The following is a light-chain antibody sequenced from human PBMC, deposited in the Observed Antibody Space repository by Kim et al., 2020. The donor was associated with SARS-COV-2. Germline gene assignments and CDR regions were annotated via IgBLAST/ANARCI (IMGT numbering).Light chain of an antibody. CDR2: GKD. V-gene: IGLV3-19*01. CDR3: KSRDSRGNVV. Sequence: SSELTQDPAVSVALGQTVRITCQGDSLRSYYATWHQQKSGQAPVLVFYGKDKRPSGIPDRFSGSSSGSTASLTITGAQAADEADYYCKSRDSRGNVVFGGGTQLTVL. J-gene: IGLJ2*01. CDR1: SLRSYY.